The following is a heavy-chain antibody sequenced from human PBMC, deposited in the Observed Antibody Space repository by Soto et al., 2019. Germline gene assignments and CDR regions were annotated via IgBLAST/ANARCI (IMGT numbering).Heavy chain of an antibody. D-gene: IGHD6-19*01. CDR2: VHVSGGT. Sequence: SETLSLTCSVSGESISNFYWSWIRQPAGRGLEWIGHVHVSGGTDYNAPLQSRVTMSLDTSNNHVSLQLRSLTAADTAVYYCARDRYGWYPGFDLDVWGPGTTVTVSS. CDR1: GESISNFY. V-gene: IGHV4-4*07. J-gene: IGHJ6*02. CDR3: ARDRYGWYPGFDLDV.